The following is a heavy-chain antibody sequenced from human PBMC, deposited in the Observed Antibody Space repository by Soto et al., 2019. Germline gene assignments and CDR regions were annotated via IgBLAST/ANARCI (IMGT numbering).Heavy chain of an antibody. CDR2: ISYDGSNK. Sequence: PGGSLRLSCTASGFTFSSYAMHWVRQAPGKGLEWVAVISYDGSNKYYADSVKGRFTISRDNSKNTLYLQMNSLRAEDTAVYYCARPATYYDFWSGITNFDYWGQGTLVTVSS. CDR1: GFTFSSYA. J-gene: IGHJ4*02. V-gene: IGHV3-30-3*01. CDR3: ARPATYYDFWSGITNFDY. D-gene: IGHD3-3*01.